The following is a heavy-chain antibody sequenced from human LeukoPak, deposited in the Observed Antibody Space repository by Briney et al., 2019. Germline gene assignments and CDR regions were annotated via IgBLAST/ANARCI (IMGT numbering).Heavy chain of an antibody. J-gene: IGHJ6*02. V-gene: IGHV1-69*04. Sequence: ASVKVSCKASGGTFSSYAISWVRQAPGQGLEWMGRIIPIFGIANYVQKFQGRVTITADKSTSTAYMELSSLRSEDTAVYYCARNDYCSGGSCYAHYYYYGMDVWGQGTTVTVSS. CDR3: ARNDYCSGGSCYAHYYYYGMDV. CDR2: IIPIFGIA. D-gene: IGHD2-15*01. CDR1: GGTFSSYA.